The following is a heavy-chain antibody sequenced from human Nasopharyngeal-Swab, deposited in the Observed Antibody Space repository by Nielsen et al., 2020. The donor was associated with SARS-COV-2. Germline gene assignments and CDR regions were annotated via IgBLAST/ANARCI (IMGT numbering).Heavy chain of an antibody. CDR2: IYYSGST. J-gene: IGHJ4*02. Sequence: SETLSLTCTVSGGSVSTHSHYWSWIRQPPGKGLEWIGYIYYSGSTNYNPSLKSRVSISIDTSRNQFSLTLTSVTAADTAVYYCARWDTVIVTTFDSWGQGARVIVSS. CDR3: ARWDTVIVTTFDS. D-gene: IGHD5-18*01. CDR1: GGSVSTHSHY. V-gene: IGHV4-61*01.